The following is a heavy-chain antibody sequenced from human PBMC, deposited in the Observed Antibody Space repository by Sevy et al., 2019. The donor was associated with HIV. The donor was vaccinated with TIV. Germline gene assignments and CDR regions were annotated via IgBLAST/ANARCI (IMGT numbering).Heavy chain of an antibody. CDR3: ANSWGRYDGSSWIYYYYDMDV. D-gene: IGHD6-13*01. CDR2: ISSDGSDR. Sequence: GGSLRLSCAASGFIFSNYGMHWVRQAPGKGLEWVAVISSDGSDRDYADSGKGRFTISRDNSKDTLDLQVNSLRADDTAVYYCANSWGRYDGSSWIYYYYDMDVWGQGTKVTVSS. V-gene: IGHV3-30*18. J-gene: IGHJ6*02. CDR1: GFIFSNYG.